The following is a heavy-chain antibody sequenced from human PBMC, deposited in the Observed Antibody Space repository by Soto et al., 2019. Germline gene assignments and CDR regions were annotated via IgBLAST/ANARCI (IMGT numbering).Heavy chain of an antibody. CDR1: GFTFSSYA. D-gene: IGHD5-12*01. J-gene: IGHJ4*02. CDR3: AKVHVDIVAIRGYHYFDY. CDR2: ISGSGGST. Sequence: EVQLLESGGGLVQPGGSLRLSCAASGFTFSSYAMSWVRQALGKGLEWVSAISGSGGSTYYADSVKGRFTISRHNSKNTLYLQMNSLRAEDTAVYYCAKVHVDIVAIRGYHYFDYWGQGTLVTVSS. V-gene: IGHV3-23*01.